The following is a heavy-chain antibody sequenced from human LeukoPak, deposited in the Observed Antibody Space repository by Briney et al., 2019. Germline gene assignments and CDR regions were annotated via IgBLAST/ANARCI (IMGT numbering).Heavy chain of an antibody. J-gene: IGHJ5*02. D-gene: IGHD2/OR15-2a*01. CDR3: ARWAGSTTCSFDP. Sequence: GGSLRLSCAASGFTFSSYGMHWVRQAPGKGLEWVAVISYDGSNKYYADSVKGRFTISRDTSKNTVYLQMNSLRAEDTAVYYCARWAGSTTCSFDPWGQGTLVTVSS. V-gene: IGHV3-30*03. CDR2: ISYDGSNK. CDR1: GFTFSSYG.